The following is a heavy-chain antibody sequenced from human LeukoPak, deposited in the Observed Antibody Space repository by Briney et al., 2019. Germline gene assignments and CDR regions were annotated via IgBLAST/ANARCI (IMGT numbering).Heavy chain of an antibody. V-gene: IGHV3-9*01. CDR1: GFIFDDYA. D-gene: IGHD1-26*01. CDR2: IGWNSASI. J-gene: IGHJ4*02. CDR3: AKDLRYSGSYLFDC. Sequence: GGSLRLSCAASGFIFDDYAMHWVRQAPGKGLEWVSGIGWNSASIDYADSVKGLFTISRDNAKNSLYLQMNSLRDEDTALYYCAKDLRYSGSYLFDCWGQGTLVTVSS.